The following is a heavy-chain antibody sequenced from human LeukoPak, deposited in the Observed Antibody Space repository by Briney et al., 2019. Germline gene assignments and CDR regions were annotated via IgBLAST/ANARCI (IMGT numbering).Heavy chain of an antibody. CDR1: GYTFTSYG. Sequence: ASVNVSCTASGYTFTSYGISWVRQAPGQGLEWMGWISAYNGNTNYAQKLQGRVTMTTDTSTSTAYMELRSLRSDDTAVYYCARYYDQWFGELPSYLDYWGQGTLVTVSS. CDR3: ARYYDQWFGELPSYLDY. J-gene: IGHJ4*02. D-gene: IGHD3-10*01. V-gene: IGHV1-18*01. CDR2: ISAYNGNT.